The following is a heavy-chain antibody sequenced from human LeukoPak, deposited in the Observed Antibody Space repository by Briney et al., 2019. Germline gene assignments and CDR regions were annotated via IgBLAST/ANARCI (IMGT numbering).Heavy chain of an antibody. CDR3: AKAAIAAAGFDY. Sequence: GRSLRLSCAASGFTFDVYAMLWVRQAPGKGLEWVSGISWNSGSIGYADSVKGRFTISRDNAKNSLYLQMNSLRAEDTALYYCAKAAIAAAGFDYWGQGTLVTVSS. CDR1: GFTFDVYA. J-gene: IGHJ4*02. CDR2: ISWNSGSI. V-gene: IGHV3-9*01. D-gene: IGHD6-13*01.